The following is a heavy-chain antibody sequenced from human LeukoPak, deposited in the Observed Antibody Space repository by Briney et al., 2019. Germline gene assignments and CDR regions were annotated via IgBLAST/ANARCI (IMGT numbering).Heavy chain of an antibody. V-gene: IGHV3-30-3*01. CDR1: GFTFSSYA. Sequence: GGSLRLSCAASGFTFSSYAMHWVRQAPGKGLEWVAVISYDGSNKYYADSVKGRFTISRDNSKNTLYLQMNSLRAEDTAVYYCAKDEGGAYYGSGHPPTQNWGQGTLVTVSS. CDR2: ISYDGSNK. D-gene: IGHD3-10*01. CDR3: AKDEGGAYYGSGHPPTQN. J-gene: IGHJ4*02.